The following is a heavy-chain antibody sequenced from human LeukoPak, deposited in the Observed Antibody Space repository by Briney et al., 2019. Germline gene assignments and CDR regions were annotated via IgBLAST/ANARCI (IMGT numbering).Heavy chain of an antibody. V-gene: IGHV1-18*01. CDR1: GHTFTSYG. J-gene: IGHJ6*03. CDR2: ISAYNGNT. CDR3: ARGLLGGPNYYYYYMDV. Sequence: ASVKVSCKASGHTFTSYGISWVRQAPGQGLEWMGWISAYNGNTNYAQKLQGRVTMTTDTSTSTAYMELRSLRSDDTAVYYCARGLLGGPNYYYYYMDVWGKGTTVTVSS. D-gene: IGHD6-25*01.